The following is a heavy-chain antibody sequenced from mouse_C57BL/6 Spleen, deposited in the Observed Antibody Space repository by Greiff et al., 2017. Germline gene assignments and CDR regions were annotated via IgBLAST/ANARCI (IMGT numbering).Heavy chain of an antibody. V-gene: IGHV5-17*01. CDR1: GFTFSDYG. J-gene: IGHJ1*03. CDR2: ISTGSSTT. CDR3: ARSYGSSYGGYVDG. D-gene: IGHD1-1*01. Sequence: EVKLVESGAGLVKPGASLKLSCAASGFTFSDYGMHWVRQAPEQGLEWVAYISTGSSTTYYADTVKGRFTITRDKASTTLFLQMTSLRSEDTAVYYCARSYGSSYGGYVDGWGTGTTVTVSS.